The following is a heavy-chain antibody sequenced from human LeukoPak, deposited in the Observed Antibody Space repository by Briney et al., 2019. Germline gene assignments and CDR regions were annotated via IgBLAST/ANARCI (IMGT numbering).Heavy chain of an antibody. CDR2: INPVSGAT. J-gene: IGHJ3*02. D-gene: IGHD2/OR15-2a*01. CDR3: AITNVNNAFDI. Sequence: ASVKVSCKASGYTFINYYIHWVRQAHGQGLEWMGRINPVSGATNSAQKFQGRVTMTRDTSITTAYMDLGSLRSDDTAVYYCAITNVNNAFDIWGQGTMVTVSS. CDR1: GYTFINYY. V-gene: IGHV1-2*06.